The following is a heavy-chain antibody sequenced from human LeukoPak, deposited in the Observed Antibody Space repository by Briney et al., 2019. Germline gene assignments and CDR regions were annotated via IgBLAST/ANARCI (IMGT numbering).Heavy chain of an antibody. J-gene: IGHJ4*02. Sequence: MSGGSLRLSCAASGFTFSSYSMNWVRQAPGKGLEWVPSISSSSSYIYYADSVKGRFTISRDNAKNSLYLQMNSLRAEDTAVYYCARDGTDDYGDYVSGYWGQGTLVTVSS. D-gene: IGHD4-17*01. CDR2: ISSSSSYI. CDR1: GFTFSSYS. CDR3: ARDGTDDYGDYVSGY. V-gene: IGHV3-21*01.